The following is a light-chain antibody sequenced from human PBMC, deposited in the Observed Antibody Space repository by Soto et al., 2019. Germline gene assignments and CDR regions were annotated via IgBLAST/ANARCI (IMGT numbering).Light chain of an antibody. Sequence: QSALTQPASVSGSPGQSVTISCTGPRSDIGDSTFISWYQHSPGKAPRLLISQVNNRPSGASGRFSGSKAGNTASLTISGLLDDDEADYCGASFRSGTTRVFGSGTKGTVL. CDR2: QVN. CDR1: RSDIGDSTF. V-gene: IGLV2-14*01. CDR3: ASFRSGTTRV. J-gene: IGLJ1*01.